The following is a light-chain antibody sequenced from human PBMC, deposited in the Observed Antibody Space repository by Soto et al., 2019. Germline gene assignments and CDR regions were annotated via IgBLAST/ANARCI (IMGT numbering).Light chain of an antibody. CDR1: QNIGNS. CDR2: AAS. CDR3: QQSDSYSSPR. Sequence: DIQMTQSPSSVSASVGDRVTVTCRASQNIGNSLNWYQQRPGKAPLLLIYAASNLQTGVPARFSGSGSATDFTLTISGLQPEDVAAYYCQQSDSYSSPRFGQGTRLDIK. V-gene: IGKV1-39*01. J-gene: IGKJ5*01.